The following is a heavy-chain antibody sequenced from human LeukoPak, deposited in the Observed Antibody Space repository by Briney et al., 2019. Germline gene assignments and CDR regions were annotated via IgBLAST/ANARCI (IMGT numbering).Heavy chain of an antibody. D-gene: IGHD3-10*01. J-gene: IGHJ4*02. CDR1: GFTFSSYA. CDR2: ISSSGGTT. CDR3: ADFGSGSYCFDY. V-gene: IGHV3-23*01. Sequence: GGSLRLSCVASGFTFSSYAMTWVRQAPGKGLEWVAHISSSGGTTYYVDSVKGRFTISRDNSKNTLFLQMNSLRAEDTAVYYCADFGSGSYCFDYWGQGTLVTVSS.